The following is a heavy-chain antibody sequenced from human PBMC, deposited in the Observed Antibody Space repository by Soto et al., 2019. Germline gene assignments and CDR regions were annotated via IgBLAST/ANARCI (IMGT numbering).Heavy chain of an antibody. J-gene: IGHJ5*02. Sequence: QVQLQQWGAGLLKPSETLSLTCAVYGGSFSGYYWSWIRQPPGKGLEWIGEINHSGSTNYNPSLKRRVTISVDTSKNQFSLKLSSVTAADTAVYYCARIKVQIRGSSYGYSRWFDPWGQGTLVTVSS. CDR3: ARIKVQIRGSSYGYSRWFDP. CDR1: GGSFSGYY. V-gene: IGHV4-34*01. D-gene: IGHD5-18*01. CDR2: INHSGST.